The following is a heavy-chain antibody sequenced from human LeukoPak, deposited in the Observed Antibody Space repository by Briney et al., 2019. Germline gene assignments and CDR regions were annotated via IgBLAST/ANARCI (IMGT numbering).Heavy chain of an antibody. CDR2: IIPMVGTA. CDR1: GDTFSSYA. D-gene: IGHD5-12*01. V-gene: IGHV1-69*06. J-gene: IGHJ6*03. Sequence: ASVKVSCKASGDTFSSYAISWVRQAPGQGLEWMGGIIPMVGTAKYAQKFQGRVTITADKSTSTAYMELSSLRSEDTAVYFCARSFGSGYDYYYYFMDVWGKGTTVTVSS. CDR3: ARSFGSGYDYYYYFMDV.